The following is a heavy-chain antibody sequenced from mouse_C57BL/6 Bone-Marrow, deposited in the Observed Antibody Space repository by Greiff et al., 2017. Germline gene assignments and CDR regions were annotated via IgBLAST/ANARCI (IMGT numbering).Heavy chain of an antibody. CDR2: INPSSGYT. CDR3: ARSAYYYGSSPYAMGY. Sequence: QVQLQQSGAELAKPGASVKLSCKASGYTFTSYWMHWVKQRPGQGLEWIGYINPSSGYTKYNQTFKDKATLTADKSSSTAYMQLNSLTYVDSAVYCCARSAYYYGSSPYAMGYWGQGTSVTVSS. J-gene: IGHJ4*01. V-gene: IGHV1-7*01. CDR1: GYTFTSYW. D-gene: IGHD1-1*01.